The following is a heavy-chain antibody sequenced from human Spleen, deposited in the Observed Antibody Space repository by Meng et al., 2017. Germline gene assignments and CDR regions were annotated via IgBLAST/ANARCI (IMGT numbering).Heavy chain of an antibody. D-gene: IGHD6-13*01. CDR3: ARDLGIAASGGFDL. V-gene: IGHV4-59*13. CDR2: VYHSGNT. J-gene: IGHJ4*02. Sequence: GSLRLSCTVSDDSISSYYWNWIRQPPGKGLEWIGFVYHSGNTDYNPSLKSRVSISMDTSKKQFSLTVTSVTAADTAVYYCARDLGIAASGGFDLWGPGTLVTVSS. CDR1: DDSISSYY.